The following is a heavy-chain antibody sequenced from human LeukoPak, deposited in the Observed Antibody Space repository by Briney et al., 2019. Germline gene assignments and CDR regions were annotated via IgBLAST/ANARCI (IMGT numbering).Heavy chain of an antibody. J-gene: IGHJ5*02. CDR2: ISGSGDST. D-gene: IGHD3-10*01. V-gene: IGHV3-23*01. CDR1: GFTFSNSA. CDR3: AKGGPAGFDP. Sequence: GGSLRLSCAASGFTFSNSAMSWVRQAPGKGLEWVSAISGSGDSTYYADSVKGRFTTSRDNSKNTLYLQMDSLRAEDTAVYYCAKGGPAGFDPWGQGTLVTVSS.